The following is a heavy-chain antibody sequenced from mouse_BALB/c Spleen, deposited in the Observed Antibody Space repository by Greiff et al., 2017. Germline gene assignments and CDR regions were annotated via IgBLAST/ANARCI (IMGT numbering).Heavy chain of an antibody. CDR1: GYTFSSYW. D-gene: IGHD2-1*01. Sequence: QVQLQQSGAELMKPGASVKISCKATGYTFSSYWIEWVKQRPGHGLEWIGEILPGSGSTNYNEKFKGKATFTADTSSNTAYMQLSSLTSEDSAVYYCASYGNYVGYAMDYWGQGTSVTVSS. CDR3: ASYGNYVGYAMDY. J-gene: IGHJ4*01. V-gene: IGHV1-9*01. CDR2: ILPGSGST.